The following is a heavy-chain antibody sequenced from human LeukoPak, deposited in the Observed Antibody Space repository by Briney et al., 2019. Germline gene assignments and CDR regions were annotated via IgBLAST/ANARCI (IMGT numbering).Heavy chain of an antibody. V-gene: IGHV1-46*01. CDR2: INPSSGST. Sequence: GASVKVSCKASGYTFTSYAMNWVRQAPGQGLEWMGIINPSSGSTTYAQKFQGRVTVTRDTSTSTVYMELSSLRSEDTAVYYCARDEYDGDYWGQGTLVTVSS. CDR1: GYTFTSYA. J-gene: IGHJ4*02. CDR3: ARDEYDGDY. D-gene: IGHD3-3*01.